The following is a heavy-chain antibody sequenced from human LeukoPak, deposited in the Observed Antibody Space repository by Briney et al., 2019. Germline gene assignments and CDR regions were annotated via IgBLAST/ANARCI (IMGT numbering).Heavy chain of an antibody. CDR1: GGSFSGYY. Sequence: PSETLSLTCAVYGGSFSGYYWSWIRQPPGKGLEWIGEINHSGSTNYNPSLKSRVTISVDTSKNQFSLKLSSVTAADTAVYYCARDYYGSGSRDYFDYWGQGTLVTVSP. D-gene: IGHD3-10*01. CDR3: ARDYYGSGSRDYFDY. V-gene: IGHV4-34*01. J-gene: IGHJ4*02. CDR2: INHSGST.